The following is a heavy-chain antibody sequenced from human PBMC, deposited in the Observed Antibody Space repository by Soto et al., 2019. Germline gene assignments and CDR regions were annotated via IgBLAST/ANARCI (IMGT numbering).Heavy chain of an antibody. J-gene: IGHJ5*02. V-gene: IGHV4-30-2*01. D-gene: IGHD3-3*01. CDR2: IYHSGST. CDR1: GGSISSGGYS. CDR3: ARDRLRALGWCDP. Sequence: QLQLQESGSGLVKPSQTLSLTCAVSGGSISSGGYSWSWIRQPPGKGLEWIGYIYHSGSTDYNPSLKSRVSMSVDRSKNQFSLKLSYVTAADTAVYYCARDRLRALGWCDPLGQGTLVTVSS.